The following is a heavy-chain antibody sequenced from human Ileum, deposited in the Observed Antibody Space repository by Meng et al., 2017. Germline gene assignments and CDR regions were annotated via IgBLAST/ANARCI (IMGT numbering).Heavy chain of an antibody. CDR2: VGGGGDTT. V-gene: IGHV3-23*01. J-gene: IGHJ4*02. CDR1: GFTFSNHG. Sequence: EVQLLQSGGGWWQPGGSLRLSCEASGFTFSNHGMSWARQAPGKGLEWVSAVGGGGDTTYYADSAKGRFTISRDNSKNTMYLQMNNLRAEDAAVYYCARITSSASDHWGQGTMVTVSS. CDR3: ARITSSASDH.